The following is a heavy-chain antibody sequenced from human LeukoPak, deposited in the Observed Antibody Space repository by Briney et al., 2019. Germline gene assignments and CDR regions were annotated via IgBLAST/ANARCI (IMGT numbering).Heavy chain of an antibody. Sequence: GGSVRLSCAASGFNVSIYSLNWVRQAPGKGLEWVSSISRSSKYVYYADSVKGRFTLSRDNAHNSLFLQMSNLRVEDTAVYYCARDVGAILPEGAFDIWGQGTVVTVSS. CDR1: GFNVSIYS. CDR2: ISRSSKYV. J-gene: IGHJ3*02. V-gene: IGHV3-21*06. D-gene: IGHD1-26*01. CDR3: ARDVGAILPEGAFDI.